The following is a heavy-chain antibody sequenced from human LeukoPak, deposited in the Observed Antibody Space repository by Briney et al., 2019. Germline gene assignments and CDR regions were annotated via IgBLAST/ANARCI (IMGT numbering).Heavy chain of an antibody. CDR1: GFIFSSYE. J-gene: IGHJ3*02. D-gene: IGHD2-2*01. CDR3: VRELKGQYQDAFDI. Sequence: PGGSMRLSWAASGFIFSSYELNWVRQARGRGVGWVIYISSSGSTIKYADSVKGRFTISRESPKNSLYLQINSLRDEDTAVYYCVRELKGQYQDAFDIWGQGTMVTGSS. V-gene: IGHV3-48*03. CDR2: ISSSGSTI.